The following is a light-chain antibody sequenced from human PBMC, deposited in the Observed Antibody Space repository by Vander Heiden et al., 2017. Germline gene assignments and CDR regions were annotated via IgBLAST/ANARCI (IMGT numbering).Light chain of an antibody. CDR2: DVT. V-gene: IGLV2-11*01. CDR1: SSDFGGYNY. CDR3: CSYAGSYTWV. Sequence: QSALTPPRSVSGSPGQSVTISCTGTSSDFGGYNYVSWYQQHPGKAPKLMIYDVTKRPSGVPDRFSGSKSGNTASLTISGLQAEDDADYYCCSYAGSYTWVFGGGTKLTVL. J-gene: IGLJ3*02.